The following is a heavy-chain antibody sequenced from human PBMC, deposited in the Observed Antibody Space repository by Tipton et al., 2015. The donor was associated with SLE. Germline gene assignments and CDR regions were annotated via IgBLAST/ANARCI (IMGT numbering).Heavy chain of an antibody. Sequence: TLSLTCTVSGVSISYAEYWSWVRQHPGKGLEWIGYIYYTGITSHNPSLKSRVISSVDTSQNQFSLKLSSVTAADTAVYYCARSPKTWYFDLWGRGTLVTVSS. CDR3: ARSPKTWYFDL. J-gene: IGHJ2*01. V-gene: IGHV4-31*03. CDR2: IYYTGIT. CDR1: GVSISYAEY.